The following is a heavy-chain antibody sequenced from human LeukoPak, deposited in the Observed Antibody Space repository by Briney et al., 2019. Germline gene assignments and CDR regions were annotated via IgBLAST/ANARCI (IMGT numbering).Heavy chain of an antibody. CDR1: GFTFDDYG. J-gene: IGHJ3*02. CDR2: INWNGGST. V-gene: IGHV3-20*04. CDR3: ARGRVDDLAVAGTGDAFDI. D-gene: IGHD6-19*01. Sequence: PGGSLRLSCAASGFTFDDYGMSWVRQAPGKGLEWVSGINWNGGSTGYADSVKGRFTISRDNAKNSLYLQMNSPRAEDTALYYCARGRVDDLAVAGTGDAFDIWGQGTMVTVSS.